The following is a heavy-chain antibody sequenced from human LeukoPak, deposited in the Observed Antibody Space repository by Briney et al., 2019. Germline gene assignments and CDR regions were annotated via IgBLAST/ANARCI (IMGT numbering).Heavy chain of an antibody. V-gene: IGHV4-4*02. CDR2: IYHSGST. CDR1: GGSISSSNW. D-gene: IGHD6-19*01. CDR3: ARAGWLRGIDY. Sequence: SETLSLTCAVSGGSISSSNWWGWVRQPPGKGLEWIGEIYHSGSTNYNPSLKSRVNISVDKSENQFSLKLSSVTAADTAVYYCARAGWLRGIDYWGQGTLVTVSS. J-gene: IGHJ4*02.